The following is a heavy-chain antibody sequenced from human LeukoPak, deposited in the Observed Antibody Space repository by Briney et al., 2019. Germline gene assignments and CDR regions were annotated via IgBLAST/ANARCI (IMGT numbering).Heavy chain of an antibody. CDR3: ARILWVQPSGDY. CDR2: ISTSGSTK. D-gene: IGHD5-18*01. J-gene: IGHJ4*02. CDR1: GFTFSSYE. V-gene: IGHV3-48*03. Sequence: GGSLRLSCAASGFTFSSYEMNWVRQAPGKGLEWVSYISTSGSTKHYADSVKGRFTIFRDNAKDSLYLQMNSLRAEDTAVYYCARILWVQPSGDYWGQGTLVTVSS.